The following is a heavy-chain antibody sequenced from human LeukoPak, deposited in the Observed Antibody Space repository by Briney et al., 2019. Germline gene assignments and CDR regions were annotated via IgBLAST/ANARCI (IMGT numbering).Heavy chain of an antibody. Sequence: GGSLRLSCAASGFTFSSYSMNWVRQAPGKGLEWVSSISTSSIYIYYTDSLKGRFTISRDNARNSLYLQMNSLKAEDTAVYYCARDQDWNDRGGLDYWGQGTLVTVSS. CDR1: GFTFSSYS. D-gene: IGHD1-1*01. CDR2: ISTSSIYI. CDR3: ARDQDWNDRGGLDY. J-gene: IGHJ4*02. V-gene: IGHV3-21*01.